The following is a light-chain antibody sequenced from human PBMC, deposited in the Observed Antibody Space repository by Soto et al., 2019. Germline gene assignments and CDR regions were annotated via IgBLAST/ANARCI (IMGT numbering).Light chain of an antibody. V-gene: IGLV2-14*01. CDR3: SSYTSARTYV. J-gene: IGLJ1*01. CDR1: STDVGRYNY. CDR2: DVS. Sequence: QSALTQPASVSGSPGHSITISCTGTSTDVGRYNYVSWYQQHPGKAPKLMVYDVSNRPSWVSNRFSGSKSGITASLTISGLQAEDEDYYYCSSYTSARTYVFGTGTKVTVL.